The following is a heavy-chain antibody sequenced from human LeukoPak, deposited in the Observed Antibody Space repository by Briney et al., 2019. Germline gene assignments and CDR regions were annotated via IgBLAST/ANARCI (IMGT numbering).Heavy chain of an antibody. CDR2: IYTSGGT. CDR3: AGRGSSSGTFDI. V-gene: IGHV4-61*02. CDR1: GGSITNLNYY. J-gene: IGHJ3*02. D-gene: IGHD3-10*01. Sequence: PSQTLSLTCTVSGGSITNLNYYWTWLRQPAGKRLEWIGRIYTSGGTNYNPSLESRVTMSVDRSKNQISLHLASLTAADTALYYCAGRGSSSGTFDIWGPGTFVTVSS.